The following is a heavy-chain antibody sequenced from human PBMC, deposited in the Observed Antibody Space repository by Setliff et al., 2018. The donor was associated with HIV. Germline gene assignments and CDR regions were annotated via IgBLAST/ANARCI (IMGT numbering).Heavy chain of an antibody. V-gene: IGHV4-39*07. CDR3: ARHAVPHYYDSSGPP. D-gene: IGHD3-22*01. CDR2: IYSGGTT. J-gene: IGHJ5*02. Sequence: SETLSLTCTVSGGSISSSRYYWGWIRQPPGKGLEWIGNIYSGGTTYYNSSLRSRVTISVDTSKNQFSLKLNSVNAADTAGYYCARHAVPHYYDSSGPPWGPGTLVTVSS. CDR1: GGSISSSRYY.